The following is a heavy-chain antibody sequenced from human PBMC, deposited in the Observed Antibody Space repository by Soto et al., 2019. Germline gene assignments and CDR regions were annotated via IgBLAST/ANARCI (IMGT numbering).Heavy chain of an antibody. J-gene: IGHJ5*02. Sequence: ASVKVSCKASGYTFTSYAMHWVRQAPGQRLEWMGWINAGNGNTKYSHKFQGRATITRDTSAGTAYMELSSLRSEDTAVYYCAIIRYCSSTSCRAGNWFDPWGQGTLVTVSS. CDR2: INAGNGNT. D-gene: IGHD2-2*01. V-gene: IGHV1-3*01. CDR1: GYTFTSYA. CDR3: AIIRYCSSTSCRAGNWFDP.